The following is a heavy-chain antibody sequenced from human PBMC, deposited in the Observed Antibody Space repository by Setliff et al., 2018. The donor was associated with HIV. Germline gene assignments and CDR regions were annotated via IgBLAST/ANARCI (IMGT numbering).Heavy chain of an antibody. CDR2: IYSGGST. CDR3: ARVRSYGSAYDAFDV. V-gene: IGHV4-4*08. D-gene: IGHD3-10*01. CDR1: GGSIGGYY. J-gene: IGHJ3*01. Sequence: SETLSLTCTVSGGSIGGYYWSWIRQPPGTGLEWLGCIYSGGSTNYNPPLESRVTISLDTSKNQFSLRLTSVTAPDTAVYYCARVRSYGSAYDAFDVWGPGTMVTVSS.